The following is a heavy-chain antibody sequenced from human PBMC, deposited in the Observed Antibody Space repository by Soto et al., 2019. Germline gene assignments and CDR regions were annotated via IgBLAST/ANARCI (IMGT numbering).Heavy chain of an antibody. Sequence: QVQLVQSGAEVKKPGSSVKVSCKASGGTFSSYTISWVRQAPGQGLEWMGRIIPILGIANYAQKFQGRVTITADKSTSTAYMELSSLRSEDTAVYYCARGSKGNWNSNWFDPWGQGTLVTVSS. CDR3: ARGSKGNWNSNWFDP. D-gene: IGHD1-1*01. CDR1: GGTFSSYT. J-gene: IGHJ5*02. CDR2: IIPILGIA. V-gene: IGHV1-69*02.